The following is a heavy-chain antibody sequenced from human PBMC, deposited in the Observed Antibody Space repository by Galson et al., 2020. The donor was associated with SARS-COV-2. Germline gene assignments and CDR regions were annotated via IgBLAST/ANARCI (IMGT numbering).Heavy chain of an antibody. Sequence: SEPLSLTCTVSGGTISSSYWSWIRQPPGKGLEWLGYIYYSGSTNYNPSLKNRVNITVDTSNNQFPLKLSSVTAADTAVYYCARATYYYDSSGYRLKDLELDYWGQRTLVTVSS. CDR3: ARATYYYDSSGYRLKDLELDY. V-gene: IGHV4-59*13. CDR1: GGTISSSY. CDR2: IYYSGST. J-gene: IGHJ4*02. D-gene: IGHD3-22*01.